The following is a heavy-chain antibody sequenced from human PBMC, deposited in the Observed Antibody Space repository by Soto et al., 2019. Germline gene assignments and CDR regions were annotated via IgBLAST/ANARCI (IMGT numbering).Heavy chain of an antibody. J-gene: IGHJ6*02. CDR2: ISYDGSNK. V-gene: IGHV3-30*03. Sequence: GGALRLVCADSGFTFSSYGMHWVRQPPGKGLEWVAVISYDGSNKYYADSVKGRFTISRDNSKNTLYLQMNSLRAEDTAVYYCARVLRFLEWFRYYYYGMDVWGQGTTVTVSS. D-gene: IGHD3-3*01. CDR1: GFTFSSYG. CDR3: ARVLRFLEWFRYYYYGMDV.